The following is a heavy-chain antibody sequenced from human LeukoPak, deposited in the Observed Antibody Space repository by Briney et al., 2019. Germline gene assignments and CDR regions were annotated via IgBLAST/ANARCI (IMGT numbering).Heavy chain of an antibody. CDR1: GFTVSSSY. CDR2: IYSGGST. V-gene: IGHV3-53*01. D-gene: IGHD5-18*01. CDR3: ARERYSYGYSYYYGMDV. J-gene: IGHJ6*04. Sequence: GGSLRLSCAASGFTVSSSYMSWVRQAPGKGLEWVSVIYSGGSTYYADSVKGRFTISRDNSKNTLYLQMNSLRAEDTAVYYCARERYSYGYSYYYGMDVWGKGTTVTVSS.